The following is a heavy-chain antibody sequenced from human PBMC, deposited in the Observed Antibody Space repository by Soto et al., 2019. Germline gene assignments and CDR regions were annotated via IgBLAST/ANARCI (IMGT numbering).Heavy chain of an antibody. CDR1: GYTFTRSG. CDR2: ISTYNGDT. V-gene: IGHV1-18*01. Sequence: ASVKVSCKASGYTFTRSGISWVRQAPGQGLEWMGWISTYNGDTNYAQTFQGRVTMTTDTSTSTVHMEARSLRSDDTAVYYCAREGVAPYYYYGMDVRAQGTPVTVSS. D-gene: IGHD5-12*01. CDR3: AREGVAPYYYYGMDV. J-gene: IGHJ6*02.